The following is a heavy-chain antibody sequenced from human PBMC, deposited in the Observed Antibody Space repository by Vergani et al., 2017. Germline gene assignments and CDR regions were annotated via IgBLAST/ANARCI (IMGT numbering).Heavy chain of an antibody. CDR3: ARDPGNYDIWTGYGMGV. CDR1: GGSISSYY. V-gene: IGHV4-59*01. CDR2: IYYSGST. J-gene: IGHJ6*02. Sequence: QVQLQESGPGLVKPSETLSLTCTVSGGSISSYYWSWIRQPPGKGLEWIGYIYYSGSTNYTPPLKSRVTISVDTSKNQFSLKLSSVTAADTAVYYCARDPGNYDIWTGYGMGVWGQGTTVTVSS. D-gene: IGHD3-9*01.